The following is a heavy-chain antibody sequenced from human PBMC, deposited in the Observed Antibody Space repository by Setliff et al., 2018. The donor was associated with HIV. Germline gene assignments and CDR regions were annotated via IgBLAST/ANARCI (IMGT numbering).Heavy chain of an antibody. Sequence: PWEPLSLTSAVHGVSFSGYSWSWIRQPPGKGLEWIGEIFHNGTINCNPSMKSRVALSIDTFKSQISLNMTALTTADTAIYYCGRGPHIVGAPWAVIDYWAQGKPVTVSS. J-gene: IGHJ4*02. CDR2: IFHNGTI. V-gene: IGHV4-34*01. CDR1: GVSFSGYS. CDR3: GRGPHIVGAPWAVIDY. D-gene: IGHD1-26*01.